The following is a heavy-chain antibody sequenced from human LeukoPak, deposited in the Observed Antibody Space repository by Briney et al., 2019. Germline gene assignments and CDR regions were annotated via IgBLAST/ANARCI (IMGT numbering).Heavy chain of an antibody. CDR1: GFTFSPYG. Sequence: GGSLRLSCAASGFTFSPYGMHWVRQAPGKGREWLAFIRYDGTHKYYADSVKARVMISRDNSKNMLYLQMNSLRAEDTAVYYCVKGGTSSWLEHWGQGTLVTVSS. V-gene: IGHV3-30*02. D-gene: IGHD6-13*01. CDR3: VKGGTSSWLEH. CDR2: IRYDGTHK. J-gene: IGHJ4*02.